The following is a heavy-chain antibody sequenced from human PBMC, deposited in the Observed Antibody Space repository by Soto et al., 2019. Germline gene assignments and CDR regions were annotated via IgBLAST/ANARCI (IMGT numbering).Heavy chain of an antibody. CDR1: GMTLSNYA. Sequence: EVQLLESGGGLVPPGGFLRLSCVASGMTLSNYAVNWVRQAPGKGLEWVSAISGSGGSTYYAGSVKGRFTIARDNSKNTVFLEMNRLRGEDTAVYYCAKVPASSLTASRPFDQWGQGTLVTVSP. CDR2: ISGSGGST. CDR3: AKVPASSLTASRPFDQ. J-gene: IGHJ4*02. V-gene: IGHV3-23*01. D-gene: IGHD5-18*01.